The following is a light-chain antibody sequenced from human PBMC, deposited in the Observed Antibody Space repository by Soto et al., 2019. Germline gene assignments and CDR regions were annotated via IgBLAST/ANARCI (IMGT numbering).Light chain of an antibody. CDR3: QQYHSYSLP. V-gene: IGKV1-5*03. Sequence: DIQMTQSPSTLSASVGDRVTITCRASQSISSWLAWYQQKPGKAPKLLIYKASSLEGGVPSRFSGSRSGTDFTLTISSLQPDHCATYYCQQYHSYSLPFGGGTKVDIK. CDR1: QSISSW. CDR2: KAS. J-gene: IGKJ4*01.